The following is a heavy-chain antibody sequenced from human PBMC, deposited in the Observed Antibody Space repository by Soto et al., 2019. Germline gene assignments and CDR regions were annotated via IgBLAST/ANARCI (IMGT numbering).Heavy chain of an antibody. CDR2: VHSDGTTT. D-gene: IGHD3-10*01. Sequence: EVQLVESGGGLVQPGESLRLSCAASGFTFDYYWMHWVRQAPGKGLVWVSRVHSDGTTTTYADSVKGRFTISRDNARNTVSLKMRSLRAEDTAIYYCGRGDRGGFGLWGHGTVVTVSS. V-gene: IGHV3-74*01. CDR1: GFTFDYYW. CDR3: GRGDRGGFGL. J-gene: IGHJ3*01.